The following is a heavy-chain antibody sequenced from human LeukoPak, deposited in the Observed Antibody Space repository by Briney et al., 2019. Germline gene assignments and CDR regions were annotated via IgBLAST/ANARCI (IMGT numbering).Heavy chain of an antibody. CDR3: ARLQMAYSFVY. D-gene: IGHD5-24*01. J-gene: IGHJ4*02. Sequence: GGSLRLSCAASGFTVSSNYMSWVRQAPGKGLEWVSVIYSGGSTYYADSGKGRFTISRDNSKNTLYLQMDSLRAEDTAVYYCARLQMAYSFVYWGERALVTVSS. V-gene: IGHV3-53*01. CDR1: GFTVSSNY. CDR2: IYSGGST.